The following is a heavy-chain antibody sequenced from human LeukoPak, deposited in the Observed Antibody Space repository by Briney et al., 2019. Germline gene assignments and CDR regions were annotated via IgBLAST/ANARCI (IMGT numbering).Heavy chain of an antibody. CDR3: ARGGAVVSYFDY. Sequence: GGSLRLSCAASGFSLSSYTMNWVRQAPGKGLEWVAVISYDGSNEYYADSVKGRITVSRDNSKNTLYLQMNSLRAEDTAVYFCARGGAVVSYFDYWGQGTLVTVSS. CDR2: ISYDGSNE. D-gene: IGHD6-19*01. CDR1: GFSLSSYT. J-gene: IGHJ4*02. V-gene: IGHV3-30-3*01.